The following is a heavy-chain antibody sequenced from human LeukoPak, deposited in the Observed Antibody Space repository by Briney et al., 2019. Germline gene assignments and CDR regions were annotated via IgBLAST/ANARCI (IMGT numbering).Heavy chain of an antibody. CDR3: AIEYGDTAMVGVNWFDP. Sequence: ASVKVSCKASGYTFTIYGISWVRQAPGQGLEWMGWISAYNGNTNYAQKLQGRVTMTTDTSTSTAYMELRSLRSDDTAVYYCAIEYGDTAMVGVNWFDPWGQGTLVTVSS. V-gene: IGHV1-18*01. J-gene: IGHJ5*02. CDR1: GYTFTIYG. D-gene: IGHD5-18*01. CDR2: ISAYNGNT.